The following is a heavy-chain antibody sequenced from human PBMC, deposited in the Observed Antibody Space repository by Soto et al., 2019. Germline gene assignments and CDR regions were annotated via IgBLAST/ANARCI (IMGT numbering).Heavy chain of an antibody. Sequence: QVQLVQSGAEVKKPGSSVKVSCKASGGTFSSYAISWVRQAPGQGLEWMGGIIPIFGTANYAQKFQDRVTIPADESTRKAYMELRSIRAAAAAEYYSARGVLAALTDYFASWGQGTLVTVSS. D-gene: IGHD6-13*01. J-gene: IGHJ4*02. CDR2: IIPIFGTA. CDR1: GGTFSSYA. CDR3: ARGVLAALTDYFAS. V-gene: IGHV1-69*12.